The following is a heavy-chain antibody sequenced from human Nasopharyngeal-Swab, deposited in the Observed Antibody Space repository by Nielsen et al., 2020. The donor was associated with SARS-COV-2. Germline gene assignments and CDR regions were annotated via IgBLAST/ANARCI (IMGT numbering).Heavy chain of an antibody. V-gene: IGHV3-23*01. J-gene: IGHJ5*02. D-gene: IGHD3-3*01. CDR2: ISGSSGST. Sequence: WIRQPPGKGLEWVSAISGSSGSTYYADSVKGRFTISRDNSKNTLYLQMNSLRAEDTAVYYCAKDETYYDFWSGYFRWFDPWGQGTLVTVSS. CDR3: AKDETYYDFWSGYFRWFDP.